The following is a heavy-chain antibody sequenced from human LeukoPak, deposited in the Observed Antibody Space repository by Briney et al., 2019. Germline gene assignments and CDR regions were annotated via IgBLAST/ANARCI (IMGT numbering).Heavy chain of an antibody. V-gene: IGHV3-66*01. CDR2: IYSGGST. J-gene: IGHJ4*02. Sequence: PGGSLRLFCAASGFTVSSNYMSWVRQAPGKGLEWASVIYSGGSTSFADSVKGRFTISRDNSKNTLYLQMNSLRAEDTAVYYCARVVGGAADYWGQGTLVTVSS. CDR3: ARVVGGAADY. CDR1: GFTVSSNY. D-gene: IGHD2-2*01.